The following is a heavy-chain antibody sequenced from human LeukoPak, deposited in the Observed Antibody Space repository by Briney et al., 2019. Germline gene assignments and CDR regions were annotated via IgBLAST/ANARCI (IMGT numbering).Heavy chain of an antibody. J-gene: IGHJ4*02. CDR2: INSDGSST. D-gene: IGHD6-13*01. V-gene: IGHV3-74*01. Sequence: GGSLRLSCAASGFTFSSYSMNWVRQAPGKGLVWVSRINSDGSSTSYADSVKGRFAISRDNAKNPLYLQMNSLRAEDTAVYYCAREGGGSSWYQGIDYWGQGTLVTVSS. CDR1: GFTFSSYS. CDR3: AREGGGSSWYQGIDY.